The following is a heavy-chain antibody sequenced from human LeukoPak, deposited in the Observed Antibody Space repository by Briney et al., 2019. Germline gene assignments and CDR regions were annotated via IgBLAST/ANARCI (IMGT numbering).Heavy chain of an antibody. Sequence: WASVKVSCKASGGTFSSYTISWVRQAPGQGLEWMGRIIPILGIANYAQKFQGRVTITADKSTCTAYMELSSLRSEDTAVYYCARFAEQLRGLGYYYYGMDVWGQGTTVTVSS. CDR1: GGTFSSYT. V-gene: IGHV1-69*02. D-gene: IGHD6-6*01. CDR2: IIPILGIA. J-gene: IGHJ6*02. CDR3: ARFAEQLRGLGYYYYGMDV.